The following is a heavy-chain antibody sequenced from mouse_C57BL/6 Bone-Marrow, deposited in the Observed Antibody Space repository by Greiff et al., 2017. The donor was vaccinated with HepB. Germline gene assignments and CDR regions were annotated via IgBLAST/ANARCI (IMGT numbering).Heavy chain of an antibody. D-gene: IGHD2-1*01. J-gene: IGHJ1*03. CDR1: GYTFTSYW. Sequence: EVQLQQSGTVLARPGASVKMSCKTSGYTFTSYWMHWVKQRPGQGLEWIGAIYPGNSDTSYNQKFKGKAKLTAVTSASTAYMELSSLTNEDSAVYYCTRRGYGNYDGYFDVWGTGTTVTVSS. CDR3: TRRGYGNYDGYFDV. V-gene: IGHV1-5*01. CDR2: IYPGNSDT.